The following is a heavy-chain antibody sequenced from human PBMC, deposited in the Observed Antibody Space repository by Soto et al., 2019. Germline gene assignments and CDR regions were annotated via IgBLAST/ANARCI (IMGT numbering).Heavy chain of an antibody. J-gene: IGHJ4*02. CDR1: GGSISGPNFY. V-gene: IGHV4-31*01. CDR3: AGAPRLLRWFGELHD. CDR2: IYYNGNT. Sequence: QVQLQEPGPGLVKPAQTLSLTCTVSGGSISGPNFYWSWVRKHPGKGLEWIGHIYYNGNTFYNPNRTSLFSKSVNTSINQFSLKLSSVTSAETAVYYCAGAPRLLRWFGELHDWCRGTLVTVSS. D-gene: IGHD3-10*01.